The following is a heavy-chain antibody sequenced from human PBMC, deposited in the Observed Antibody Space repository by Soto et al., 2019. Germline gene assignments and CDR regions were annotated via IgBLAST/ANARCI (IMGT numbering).Heavy chain of an antibody. J-gene: IGHJ5*02. D-gene: IGHD6-6*01. CDR1: GGSISSYY. Sequence: SETLSLTCTVSGGSISSYYWSWIRQPPGKGLEWIGYIYYSGSTNYNPSLKSRVTISVDTSKNQFSLKLNSVTAADTAVYYCARDSSIAARGYWFDPWGQGTLVTVSS. CDR2: IYYSGST. CDR3: ARDSSIAARGYWFDP. V-gene: IGHV4-59*01.